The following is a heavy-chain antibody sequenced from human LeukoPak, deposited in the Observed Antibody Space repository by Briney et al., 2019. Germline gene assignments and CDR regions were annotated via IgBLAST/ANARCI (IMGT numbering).Heavy chain of an antibody. V-gene: IGHV3-7*01. CDR3: ARGSSYYFDY. Sequence: PGGSLRLSCVASGFTFTSYWMNWVRQAPGKGLEWVANINQDGSEKYYVDSVKGRFTISRDNAENSLYLQINNLRAEDTAVYYCARGSSYYFDYWGQGTLVAVSS. J-gene: IGHJ4*02. CDR1: GFTFTSYW. CDR2: INQDGSEK.